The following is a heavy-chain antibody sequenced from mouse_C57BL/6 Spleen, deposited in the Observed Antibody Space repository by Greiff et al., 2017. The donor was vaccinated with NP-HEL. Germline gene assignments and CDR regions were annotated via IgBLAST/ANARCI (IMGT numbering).Heavy chain of an antibody. CDR3: AREGYYGSPYAMDY. Sequence: EVKLLESGGGLVQPGGSLKLSCAASGIDFSRYWMSWVRRAPGKGLEWIGEINPDSSTINYAPSLKDKFIISRDNAKNTLYLQMSKVRSEDTALYYCAREGYYGSPYAMDYWGQGTSVTVSS. CDR2: INPDSSTI. CDR1: GIDFSRYW. V-gene: IGHV4-1*01. J-gene: IGHJ4*01. D-gene: IGHD1-1*01.